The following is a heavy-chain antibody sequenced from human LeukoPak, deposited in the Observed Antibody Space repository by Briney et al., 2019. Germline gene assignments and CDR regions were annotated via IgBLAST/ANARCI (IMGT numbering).Heavy chain of an antibody. J-gene: IGHJ2*01. CDR3: ARAPPYADEDWYFDL. V-gene: IGHV4-61*02. CDR2: ISTTGRT. Sequence: SQTLSLTCTVSGGSISSGNYYWSWIRQPAGKGLEWIGRISTTGRTNYNPSLKSRVAMSVGTSRNHFSLKLSSVTAADTAVYFCARAPPYADEDWYFDLWGRGTLVTVSS. CDR1: GGSISSGNYY. D-gene: IGHD4-17*01.